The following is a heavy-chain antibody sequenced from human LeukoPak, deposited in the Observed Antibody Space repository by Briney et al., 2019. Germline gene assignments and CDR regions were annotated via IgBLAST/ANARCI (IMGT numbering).Heavy chain of an antibody. CDR2: ISYDGSSK. V-gene: IGHV3-30-3*01. D-gene: IGHD2-21*02. J-gene: IGHJ4*02. CDR3: TREPINGDCQFDY. Sequence: GESLRLSCAASGFTFSNYAILWVRQAPGKGLEWVAVISYDGSSKNFADSVKGRFTISRDNSKNTLYLQMNSLRVEDTAVYYCTREPINGDCQFDYWGQGTLVTVSS. CDR1: GFTFSNYA.